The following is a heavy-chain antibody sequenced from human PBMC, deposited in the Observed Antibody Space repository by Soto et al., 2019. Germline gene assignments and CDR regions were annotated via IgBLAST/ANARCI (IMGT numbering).Heavy chain of an antibody. CDR3: ARDRKLARVGRETSNWFDP. J-gene: IGHJ5*02. Sequence: QVQLVQSGAEVKKPGASVKVSCKASGYTFTGYYMHWVRQAPGQGLEWMGWINPNSGGTNYAQKFQGWVTMTRDTSISTAYMELSRLRSDDTAVYYCARDRKLARVGRETSNWFDPWGQGTLVTVSS. CDR1: GYTFTGYY. V-gene: IGHV1-2*04. D-gene: IGHD1-26*01. CDR2: INPNSGGT.